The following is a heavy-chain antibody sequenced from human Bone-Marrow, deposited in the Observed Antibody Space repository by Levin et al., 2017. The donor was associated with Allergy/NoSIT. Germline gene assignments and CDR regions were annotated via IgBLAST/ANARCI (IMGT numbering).Heavy chain of an antibody. D-gene: IGHD3-22*01. CDR3: ARDGPADYDSSGYYFDY. CDR2: ISSSSSYI. CDR1: GFTFSSYS. J-gene: IGHJ4*02. Sequence: GESLKISCAASGFTFSSYSMNWVRQAPGKGLEWVSSISSSSSYIYYADSVKGRFTISRDNAKNSLYLQMNSLRAEDTAVYYCARDGPADYDSSGYYFDYWGQGTLVTVSS. V-gene: IGHV3-21*01.